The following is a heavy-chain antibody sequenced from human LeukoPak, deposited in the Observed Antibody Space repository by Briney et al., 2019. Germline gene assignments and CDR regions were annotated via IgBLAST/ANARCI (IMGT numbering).Heavy chain of an antibody. CDR2: IYYSGST. D-gene: IGHD3-22*01. CDR1: GGSISSYY. J-gene: IGHJ4*02. Sequence: SETLSLTCTVSGGSISSYYWSWIRQPPGKGLEWIGYIYYSGSTNYNPSLKSRVTISVDTSKNQFSLKLSSVTAADTAVYYCTRRDASDTSGYYEYYFDYWGQGTLVTVSS. V-gene: IGHV4-59*01. CDR3: TRRDASDTSGYYEYYFDY.